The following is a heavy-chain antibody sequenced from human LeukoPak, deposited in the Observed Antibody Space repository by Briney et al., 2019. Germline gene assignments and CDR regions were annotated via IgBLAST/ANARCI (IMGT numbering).Heavy chain of an antibody. J-gene: IGHJ4*02. CDR2: IYHSGST. CDR1: GGSISSGGYY. V-gene: IGHV4-30-2*01. Sequence: ASETLSLTCTVSGGSISSGGYYWSWIRQPPGKGLEWIGYIYHSGSTYYNPSLKSRVTISVDRSKNQFSLKLSSVTAADTAVYYCARDRVAVAGFPYFDYWGQGTLVTVSS. D-gene: IGHD2-21*02. CDR3: ARDRVAVAGFPYFDY.